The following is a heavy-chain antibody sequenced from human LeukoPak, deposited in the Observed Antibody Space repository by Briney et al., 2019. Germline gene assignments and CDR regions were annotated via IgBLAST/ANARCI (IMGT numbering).Heavy chain of an antibody. CDR2: INNSGST. J-gene: IGHJ4*02. V-gene: IGHV4-34*01. Sequence: PSETLSLTCAAYGGSFSGYYWSWIRQPPGKGLEWIGEINNSGSTTYNPSLKSRVAISVDTSKNQFSLKRSSVTAAYTAVYYCARSLYCSGGSCYNFDDWGQGTLVTVSS. CDR1: GGSFSGYY. D-gene: IGHD2-15*01. CDR3: ARSLYCSGGSCYNFDD.